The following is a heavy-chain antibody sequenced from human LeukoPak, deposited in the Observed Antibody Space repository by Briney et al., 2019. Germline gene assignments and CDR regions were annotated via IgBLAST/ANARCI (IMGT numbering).Heavy chain of an antibody. Sequence: PSGTLSLTCAVSGGSMSSSNWRSWVRQPPGKGLEWSGEIYHSGSTNYNPSLKSRVTISVDKSKNQFSLKLSSVTAADTAVYYCARENAAYCSSTSFYASYYFDYWGRGNLVTVSS. D-gene: IGHD2-2*01. V-gene: IGHV4-4*02. J-gene: IGHJ4*02. CDR3: ARENAAYCSSTSFYASYYFDY. CDR1: GGSMSSSNW. CDR2: IYHSGST.